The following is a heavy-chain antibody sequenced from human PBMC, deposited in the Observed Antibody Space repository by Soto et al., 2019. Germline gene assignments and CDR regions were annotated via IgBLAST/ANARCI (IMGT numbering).Heavy chain of an antibody. CDR2: ISGSDDST. CDR3: AKRSSSATFDF. Sequence: EVQLLESGGGLVQPGESLRLSCAASGFTFSSYAMSWVRQAPGKGLEWVSVISGSDDSTYYADTVKGRFTISRDNSKNTLDTQMNSLRAEDTAVYYCAKRSSSATFDFWGQGTLVTVSS. CDR1: GFTFSSYA. V-gene: IGHV3-23*01. D-gene: IGHD6-6*01. J-gene: IGHJ4*02.